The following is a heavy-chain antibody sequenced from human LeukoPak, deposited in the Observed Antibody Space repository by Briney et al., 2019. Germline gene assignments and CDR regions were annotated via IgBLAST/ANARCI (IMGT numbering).Heavy chain of an antibody. CDR1: GFAFNTYG. CDR2: IRHDGAYK. J-gene: IGHJ4*02. V-gene: IGHV3-30*02. CDR3: AKEKVSEIGYYDY. Sequence: PGESLTLSCVASGFAFNTYGMHWVRQAPGEGLEWVASIRHDGAYKYYADSVKGRFTISRDNSKNMVYLQMNRPRVEDTAVYYCAKEKVSEIGYYDYWGQGILVAVSS.